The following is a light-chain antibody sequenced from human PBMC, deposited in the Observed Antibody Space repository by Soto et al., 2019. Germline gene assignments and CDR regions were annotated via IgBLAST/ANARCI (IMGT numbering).Light chain of an antibody. V-gene: IGKV3-11*01. CDR3: QQRSDWPLT. J-gene: IGKJ4*01. CDR2: DAS. CDR1: QAVSSN. Sequence: EIVLTQSPATLSLPPGERATLSCRASQAVSSNLAWYQQNPGLAPRLLIYDASSRAAGIPARFSGSGSGTDFTLTISSLEPEDFAVYYCQQRSDWPLTFGGGTKVEIK.